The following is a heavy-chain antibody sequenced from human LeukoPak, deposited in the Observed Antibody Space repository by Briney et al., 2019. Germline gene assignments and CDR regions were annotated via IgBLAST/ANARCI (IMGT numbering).Heavy chain of an antibody. D-gene: IGHD3-16*02. J-gene: IGHJ4*02. V-gene: IGHV5-51*01. CDR1: GYSFTSYW. Sequence: GAPLKISFKGSGYSFTSYWIGWVRQMPGKGLEGMGIIYPGDSDTTYSPSFQGQVTISAAKSISTAYLQWSSLKASDTAMYYCARRYYVWGNYRYYYFDSWGQGTLVTVSS. CDR2: IYPGDSDT. CDR3: ARRYYVWGNYRYYYFDS.